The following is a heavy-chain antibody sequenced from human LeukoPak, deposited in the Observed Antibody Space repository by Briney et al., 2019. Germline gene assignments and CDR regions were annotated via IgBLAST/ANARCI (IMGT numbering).Heavy chain of an antibody. D-gene: IGHD1-1*01. V-gene: IGHV3-23*01. CDR3: TTDRLERRIRAFDI. J-gene: IGHJ3*02. Sequence: PGGSLRLSCAASGFTFSSYAMSWVRQAPGKGLEWVSAISGSGGSTYYADSVKGRFTISRDNSKNTLYLQMNSLKTEDTAVYYCTTDRLERRIRAFDIWGQGTMVTVSS. CDR2: ISGSGGST. CDR1: GFTFSSYA.